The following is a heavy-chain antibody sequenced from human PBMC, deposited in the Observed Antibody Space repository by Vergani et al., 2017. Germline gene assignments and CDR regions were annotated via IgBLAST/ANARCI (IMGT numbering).Heavy chain of an antibody. J-gene: IGHJ5*02. CDR1: GGSITYGAFY. CDR3: ARCFRDEGMIYGGTVENWFDP. D-gene: IGHD3-22*01. CDR2: IYYSENK. V-gene: IGHV4-39*01. Sequence: QLQLQESGPGLLKPSETLSLTCTVSGGSITYGAFYWGWIRQSPGKGLEWIGSIYYSENKFYNPSLESRVTLSIDMTKNQFSLKLKSVTAADTAVYYCARCFRDEGMIYGGTVENWFDPWGQGTLVTVSS.